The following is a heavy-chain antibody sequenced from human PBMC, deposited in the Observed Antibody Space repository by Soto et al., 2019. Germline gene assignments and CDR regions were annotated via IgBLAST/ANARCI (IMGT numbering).Heavy chain of an antibody. J-gene: IGHJ5*02. CDR2: IYHSGST. Sequence: SETLSLTCAVSGGSISSGGYSWSWIRQPPGKGLEWIGYIYHSGSTYYNPSLKSRVTISVDRSKNQFSLKLSSVTAADTAVYYCARDGYGDNWFDPWGQGTLVTVSS. D-gene: IGHD4-17*01. V-gene: IGHV4-30-2*01. CDR3: ARDGYGDNWFDP. CDR1: GGSISSGGYS.